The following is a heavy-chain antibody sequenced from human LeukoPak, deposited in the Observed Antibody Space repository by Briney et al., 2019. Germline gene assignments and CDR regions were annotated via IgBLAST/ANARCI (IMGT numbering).Heavy chain of an antibody. V-gene: IGHV3-7*04. J-gene: IGHJ4*02. CDR1: GFSFSTFW. CDR2: IKHDGSVK. Sequence: PGGSLRLSCTASGFSFSTFWMNWVRQAPGKGLEWVANIKHDGSVKYSVDSVKGRFTISRDNAMQSLYLQMNSLRAEDTAVYYCAGGVSYWGRGTLVTVSS. CDR3: AGGVSY.